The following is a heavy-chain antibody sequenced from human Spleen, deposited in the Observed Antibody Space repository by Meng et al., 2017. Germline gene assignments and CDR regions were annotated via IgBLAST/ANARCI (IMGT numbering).Heavy chain of an antibody. J-gene: IGHJ1*01. Sequence: GRLQEPGPGLVKPSEPLSPTCTVAGGSISGYYWSWIRQSAGKGLEWIGRIFSSGSTNYNPSLRSRLTMSGDTSKNQFSRKLRSVTAADTAVYYCARGIRGDEQYFQHWGQGTLVTVSS. D-gene: IGHD3-10*01. CDR1: GGSISGYY. CDR3: ARGIRGDEQYFQH. V-gene: IGHV4-4*07. CDR2: IFSSGST.